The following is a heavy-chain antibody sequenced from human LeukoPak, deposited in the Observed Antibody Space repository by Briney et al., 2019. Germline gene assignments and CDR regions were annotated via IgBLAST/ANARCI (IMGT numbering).Heavy chain of an antibody. V-gene: IGHV1-69*01. CDR1: GGTFSSYA. CDR2: TIPIFGTA. CDR3: ARGGSSGYYFFPSGNGDAFDI. Sequence: SVKVSCKASGGTFSSYAISWVRQAPGQGLEWMGGTIPIFGTANYAQKFQGRVTITADESTSTAYMELSSLRSEDTAVYYCARGGSSGYYFFPSGNGDAFDIWGQGTMVTVSS. J-gene: IGHJ3*02. D-gene: IGHD3-22*01.